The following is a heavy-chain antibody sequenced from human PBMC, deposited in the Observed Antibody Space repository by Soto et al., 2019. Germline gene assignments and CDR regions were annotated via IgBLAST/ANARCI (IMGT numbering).Heavy chain of an antibody. J-gene: IGHJ4*02. CDR1: GYTFTSYD. V-gene: IGHV1-8*01. CDR2: MNPNNHNT. CDR3: ARGHSSWLFDC. Sequence: ASVKVSCKASGYTFTSYDINWVRQATGQGLEWIRSMNPNNHNTNYAQKFQGRVAMTMNTSVGTAYMDLSSLISEDTAVYYCARGHSSWLFDCWGQGTLVTVSS. D-gene: IGHD6-19*01.